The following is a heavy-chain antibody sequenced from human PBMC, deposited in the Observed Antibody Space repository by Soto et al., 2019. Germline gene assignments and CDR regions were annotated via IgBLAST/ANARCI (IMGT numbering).Heavy chain of an antibody. CDR3: ERDDFWSGYPALFDY. J-gene: IGHJ4*02. CDR1: GYTFTSYG. Sequence: ASVKVSCKASGYTFTSYGISWVRQAPGQGLEWMGWISAYNGNTNYAQKLQGRVTMTTDTSTSTAYMELRSLRSDDTAVYYCERDDFWSGYPALFDYWGQGTLVTVSS. CDR2: ISAYNGNT. V-gene: IGHV1-18*01. D-gene: IGHD3-3*01.